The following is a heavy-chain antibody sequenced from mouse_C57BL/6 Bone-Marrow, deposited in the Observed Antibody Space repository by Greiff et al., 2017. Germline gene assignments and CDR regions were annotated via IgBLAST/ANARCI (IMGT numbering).Heavy chain of an antibody. CDR2: IDPETGGT. CDR1: GYTFTDYE. Sequence: VQLQQSGAELVRPGASVTLSCKASGYTFTDYEMHWVKQTPVHGLEWIGAIDPETGGTAYNQKFQGKAKLTADKSSSTAYMELRSLTSEDSAVYYCTRSIYYYGSSYIYWGQGTTLTVSS. J-gene: IGHJ2*01. CDR3: TRSIYYYGSSYIY. D-gene: IGHD1-1*01. V-gene: IGHV1-15*01.